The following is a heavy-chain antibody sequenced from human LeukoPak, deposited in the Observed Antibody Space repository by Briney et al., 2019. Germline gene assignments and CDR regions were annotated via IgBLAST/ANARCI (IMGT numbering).Heavy chain of an antibody. CDR3: ARERGVTRYFDY. Sequence: GASVKVSCKASGYTFTNYYMHWVRQAPGQGLEWMGIINPSGGSTTYAQKFQGRITITTDESTSTAYMELSSLRSEDTAVYYCARERGVTRYFDYWGQGTLVTVSS. D-gene: IGHD2-15*01. V-gene: IGHV1-46*01. CDR1: GYTFTNYY. CDR2: INPSGGST. J-gene: IGHJ4*02.